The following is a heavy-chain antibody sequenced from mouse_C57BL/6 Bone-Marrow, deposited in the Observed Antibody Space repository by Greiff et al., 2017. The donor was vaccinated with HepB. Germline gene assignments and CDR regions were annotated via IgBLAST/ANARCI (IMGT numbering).Heavy chain of an antibody. CDR3: AAPNYGSS. Sequence: QVHVKQSGAELVKPGASVKLSCKASGYTFTSYWMHWVKQRPGQGLEWIGMIHPNSGSTNYNEKFKSKATLTVDKSSSTAYMQLSSLTSEDSAVYYCAAPNYGSSWGQGTLVTVSA. CDR2: IHPNSGST. V-gene: IGHV1-64*01. CDR1: GYTFTSYW. J-gene: IGHJ3*01. D-gene: IGHD1-1*01.